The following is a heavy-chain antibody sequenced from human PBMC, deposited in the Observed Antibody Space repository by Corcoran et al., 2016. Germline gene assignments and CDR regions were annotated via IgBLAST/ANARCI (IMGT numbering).Heavy chain of an antibody. J-gene: IGHJ6*02. V-gene: IGHV1-69*01. CDR1: GGTFSSYA. Sequence: QVQLVQSGAEVKKPGSSVKVSCKASGGTFSSYAISWVRQAPGQGLEWMGGIIPIFGTANYAQKFQGRVTITADESTSTAYMELSSLRSEDTAMYYCARTTIFGVAHGMDVWGQGTTVTVSS. CDR2: IIPIFGTA. D-gene: IGHD3-3*01. CDR3: ARTTIFGVAHGMDV.